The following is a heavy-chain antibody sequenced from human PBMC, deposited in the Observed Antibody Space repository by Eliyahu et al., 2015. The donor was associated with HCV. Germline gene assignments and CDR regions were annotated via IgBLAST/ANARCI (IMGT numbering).Heavy chain of an antibody. J-gene: IGHJ4*02. CDR2: SRNKANGYTT. V-gene: IGHV3-72*01. D-gene: IGHD4-23*01. Sequence: EVQLVESGGGLVQPGGSLRLSCAGSGFTLSDHYMDWIRQVPGKGLEWVGRSRNKANGYTTEYAASVKGRFTFSRDDSGDSLFLQMNSLKTEDTAVYYCARSPYGGNGAVDFWGQGTLVTVSS. CDR3: ARSPYGGNGAVDF. CDR1: GFTLSDHY.